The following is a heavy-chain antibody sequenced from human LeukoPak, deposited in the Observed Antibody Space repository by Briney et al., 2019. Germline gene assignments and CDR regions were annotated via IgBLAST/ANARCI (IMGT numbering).Heavy chain of an antibody. CDR1: EFTFSYYS. Sequence: GGSLRLSCAASEFTFSYYSMNWVRQAPGKGLEWVSSISSSSGYRYYADSVKGRFTISRDNAKNSLYLQMNSLRADDTAVYYCAHRYYGSGSPNYFDYWGQGTLVTVSS. CDR3: AHRYYGSGSPNYFDY. J-gene: IGHJ4*02. D-gene: IGHD3-10*01. CDR2: ISSSSGYR. V-gene: IGHV3-21*06.